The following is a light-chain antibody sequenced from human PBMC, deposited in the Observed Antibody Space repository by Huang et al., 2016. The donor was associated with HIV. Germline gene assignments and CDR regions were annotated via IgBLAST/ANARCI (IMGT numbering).Light chain of an antibody. CDR1: QSVTTY. V-gene: IGKV1-39*01. CDR3: QQSYSPPWT. J-gene: IGKJ1*01. Sequence: DIQMTQSPSSLSASVGDRVTMTCRASQSVTTYLNWYQQRPGKAPKRLIDAASRLQGGGPSRFSGSGSGTSFTLIISSLQPEDFATYYCQQSYSPPWTFGQGTTVEIK. CDR2: AAS.